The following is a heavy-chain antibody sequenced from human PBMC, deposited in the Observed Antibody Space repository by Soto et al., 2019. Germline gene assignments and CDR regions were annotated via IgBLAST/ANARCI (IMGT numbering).Heavy chain of an antibody. J-gene: IGHJ6*02. CDR1: GFTFSSYS. CDR3: ARGGYSLYGMDV. D-gene: IGHD6-13*01. CDR2: ISSSSSYI. V-gene: IGHV3-21*01. Sequence: GGSLRLSCAASGFTFSSYSMNWVRQAPGKGLEWVSSISSSSSYIYYADSVKGRFTISRDNAKNSLYLQMNSLRAEDTAVYYCARGGYSLYGMDVWGQGTTVTVSS.